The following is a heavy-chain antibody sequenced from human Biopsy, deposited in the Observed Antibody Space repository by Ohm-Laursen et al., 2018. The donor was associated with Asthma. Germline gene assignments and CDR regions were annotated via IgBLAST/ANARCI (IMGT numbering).Heavy chain of an antibody. CDR3: ARGQKSAGDRWFDP. CDR1: GFSLSDYY. J-gene: IGHJ5*02. CDR2: ISWSSSYT. V-gene: IGHV3-11*05. Sequence: GSLRLSCAASGFSLSDYYMSWIRQAPGKGLEWVSYISWSSSYTNYADSVKGRFTISRDNGKNSLYLQMNSLRAEDTAVYYCARGQKSAGDRWFDPWGQGTLVTVSS. D-gene: IGHD6-13*01.